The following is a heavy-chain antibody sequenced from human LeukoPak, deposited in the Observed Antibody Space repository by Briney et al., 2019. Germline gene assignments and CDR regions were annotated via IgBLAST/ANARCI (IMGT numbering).Heavy chain of an antibody. D-gene: IGHD2-15*01. CDR3: ARMLPRVDAFDI. CDR2: ISAFNGNT. Sequence: ASVKVSCKASGYTFTSYGISWVRQAPGQGLEWMGWISAFNGNTNYAQKLQGRVTMTTDTSTSTAYMELRSLRSDDTAVYYCARMLPRVDAFDIWGQGTMVTVSS. V-gene: IGHV1-18*01. CDR1: GYTFTSYG. J-gene: IGHJ3*02.